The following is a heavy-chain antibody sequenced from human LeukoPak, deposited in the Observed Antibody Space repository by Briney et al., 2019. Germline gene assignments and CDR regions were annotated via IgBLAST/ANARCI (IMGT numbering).Heavy chain of an antibody. CDR1: GFTFSGYA. Sequence: PGASLRLSCAASGFTFSGYAMSWVRQAPGKGLEWVSAISGSGGSTYYADSVKGRFTISRDNSKNTLYLQMNSLRAEDTAVYYCAKQKPTNYDSWSGYWFDYWGQGTLVTVSS. J-gene: IGHJ4*02. CDR3: AKQKPTNYDSWSGYWFDY. D-gene: IGHD3-3*01. V-gene: IGHV3-23*01. CDR2: ISGSGGST.